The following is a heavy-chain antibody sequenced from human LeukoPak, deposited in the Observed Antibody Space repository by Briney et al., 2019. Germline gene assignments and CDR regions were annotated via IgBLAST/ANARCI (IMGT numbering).Heavy chain of an antibody. CDR3: ARYSGNNWFDP. J-gene: IGHJ5*02. CDR2: ISYDGSNK. V-gene: IGHV3-30*04. CDR1: GFTFSSYA. Sequence: GRSLRLSCAASGFTFSSYAMHWVRQAPGKGLEWVAVISYDGSNKYYADSVKGRFTISRDNSKNTLYLQVNSLRAEDTAVYYCARYSGNNWFDPCGQGTLVTVSP. D-gene: IGHD1-26*01.